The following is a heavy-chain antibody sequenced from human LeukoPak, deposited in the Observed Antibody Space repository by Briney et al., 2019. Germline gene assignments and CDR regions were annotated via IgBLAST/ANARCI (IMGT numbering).Heavy chain of an antibody. V-gene: IGHV3-30*18. CDR1: GFTFSSYG. CDR3: AKDHGGSGWP. CDR2: ISYDGSNK. J-gene: IGHJ5*02. D-gene: IGHD6-19*01. Sequence: GRSLRLSCAASGFTFSSYGMHWVRQAPGKGLEWVAVISYDGSNKYYADSVKGRFTISRDNSKNTLYLQMNSLRAEDTAVYYCAKDHGGSGWPWGQGTLVTVSS.